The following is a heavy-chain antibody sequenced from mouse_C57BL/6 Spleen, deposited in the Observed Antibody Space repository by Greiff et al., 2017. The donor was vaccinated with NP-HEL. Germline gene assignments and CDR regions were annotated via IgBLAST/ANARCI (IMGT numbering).Heavy chain of an antibody. Sequence: QVQLQQSGPGLVAPSQSLSITCTVSGFSLTSYAISWVRQPPGKGLEWLGVIWTGGGTNYNSALKSRLSISKDNSKSQVFLKMNSLQTDDTARYYCARNSYYGSSYYFDYWGQGTTLTVSS. CDR3: ARNSYYGSSYYFDY. D-gene: IGHD1-1*01. CDR2: IWTGGGT. V-gene: IGHV2-9-1*01. J-gene: IGHJ2*01. CDR1: GFSLTSYA.